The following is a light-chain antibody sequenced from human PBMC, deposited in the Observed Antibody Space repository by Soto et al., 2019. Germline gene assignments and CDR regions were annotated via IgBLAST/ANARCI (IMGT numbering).Light chain of an antibody. CDR2: DAS. V-gene: IGKV1-5*01. CDR3: QQHNSYST. J-gene: IGKJ1*01. CDR1: QSISSW. Sequence: DIQMTHSPSTLSASVGDIVTITCRASQSISSWLAWYQQKPGKAPKLLIYDASSLESGVPSRFSGSGSGTEFTLTISSLQPDDFATYYCQQHNSYSTFGQGTKVDIK.